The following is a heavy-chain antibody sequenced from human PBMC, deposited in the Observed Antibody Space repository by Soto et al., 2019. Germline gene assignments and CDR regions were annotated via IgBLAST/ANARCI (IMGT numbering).Heavy chain of an antibody. Sequence: PGGSLRLSCAASGFTFSSYAMSWVRQAPGKGLAWVSGISVSGGSTYYADPVKGRFTISRDNSKNTLYLQMNSLRAEDTAVYYCASNTRYDPPDYWGQGTLVTVSS. CDR2: ISVSGGST. V-gene: IGHV3-23*01. CDR3: ASNTRYDPPDY. CDR1: GFTFSSYA. J-gene: IGHJ4*02. D-gene: IGHD3-16*01.